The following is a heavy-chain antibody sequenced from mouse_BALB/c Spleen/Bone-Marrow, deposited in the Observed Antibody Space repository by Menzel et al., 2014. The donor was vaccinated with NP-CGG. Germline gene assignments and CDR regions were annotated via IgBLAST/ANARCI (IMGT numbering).Heavy chain of an antibody. Sequence: VKLVESGAELVRPGASVKLSCKASGYTFTSYWINWVKQRPGQGLEWIGNIYPSDSYTNYNQKFKDKATLTVDKSSSTAYMQLSSPTSEDSAVYYCTRDDGSVAYWGQGTLGTVSA. D-gene: IGHD2-3*01. CDR1: GYTFTSYW. CDR3: TRDDGSVAY. V-gene: IGHV1-69*02. CDR2: IYPSDSYT. J-gene: IGHJ3*01.